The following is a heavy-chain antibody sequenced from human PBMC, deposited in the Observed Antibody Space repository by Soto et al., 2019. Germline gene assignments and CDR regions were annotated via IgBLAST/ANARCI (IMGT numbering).Heavy chain of an antibody. CDR2: IKEDGSQK. CDR1: GLTFNTHW. J-gene: IGHJ4*02. V-gene: IGHV3-7*03. D-gene: IGHD3-22*01. CDR3: ARVNSSGSY. Sequence: LRLSFVASGLTFNTHWMSWVRQAPGKGLEWVAGIKEDGSQKTYLDSVRGRFTISRDNAKNSLYLQMDGLRAEDTAVYYCARVNSSGSYWGQGTLVTVSS.